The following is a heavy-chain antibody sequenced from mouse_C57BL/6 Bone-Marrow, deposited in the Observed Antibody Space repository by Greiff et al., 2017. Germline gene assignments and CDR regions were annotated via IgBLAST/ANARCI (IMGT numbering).Heavy chain of an antibody. Sequence: EVQLVESGPGLVKPSQSLSLTCSVTGYSITSGYYWNWIRQFPGNKLEWMGYISYDGSNKYNPSLKNRISITRDTSKNQFFLKLNSVTTEDTTTYYCARGDYWGQGTTLTVSS. CDR2: ISYDGSN. J-gene: IGHJ2*01. V-gene: IGHV3-6*01. CDR1: GYSITSGYY. CDR3: ARGDY.